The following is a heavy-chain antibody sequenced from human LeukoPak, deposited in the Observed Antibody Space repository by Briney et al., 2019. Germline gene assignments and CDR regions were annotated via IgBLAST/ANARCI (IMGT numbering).Heavy chain of an antibody. CDR2: IWYDGSNK. J-gene: IGHJ6*02. D-gene: IGHD2-2*01. Sequence: GGSLRLSCAASGFTFSSYGMHWVRQAPGKGLEWVAVIWYDGSNKYYADSVKGRFTISRDNSKNTLYLQMNSLRAEDTAVYYCARERLYCSSTSCYGMDVWGQGTTVTVSS. CDR3: ARERLYCSSTSCYGMDV. V-gene: IGHV3-33*01. CDR1: GFTFSSYG.